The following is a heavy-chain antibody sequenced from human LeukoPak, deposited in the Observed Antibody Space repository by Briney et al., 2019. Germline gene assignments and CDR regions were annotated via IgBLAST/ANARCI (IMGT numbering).Heavy chain of an antibody. Sequence: ASVKVSCKASGYAFTGYYMHWVRHAPGQGLEWMGWINPNSGGTNYAQKFQGRVTMTRDTSISTAYMELSRLRSDDTALYYCARTYYDYVWGSYRFHWFDPWGQGTLVTVSS. CDR3: ARTYYDYVWGSYRFHWFDP. CDR2: INPNSGGT. V-gene: IGHV1-2*02. D-gene: IGHD3-16*02. J-gene: IGHJ5*02. CDR1: GYAFTGYY.